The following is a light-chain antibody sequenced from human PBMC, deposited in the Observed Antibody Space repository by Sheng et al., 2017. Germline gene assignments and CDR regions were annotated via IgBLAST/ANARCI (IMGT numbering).Light chain of an antibody. V-gene: IGLV3-21*03. CDR2: DDK. J-gene: IGLJ3*02. Sequence: SLVLTQPPSVSVAPGKTATITCGGTNIGRKSVNWYLQRPGQAPVLVVYDDKDRPSGISERFSGSNSGTTATLSITKVEVGDGADYYCQVWDYSINHVVFGGGPKLTVL. CDR3: QVWDYSINHVV. CDR1: NIGRKS.